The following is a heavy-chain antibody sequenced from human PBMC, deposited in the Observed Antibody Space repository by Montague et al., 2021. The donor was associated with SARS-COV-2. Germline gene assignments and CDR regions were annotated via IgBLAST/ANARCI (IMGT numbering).Heavy chain of an antibody. J-gene: IGHJ4*02. V-gene: IGHV4-39*01. Sequence: SETLSLTCTVSGGSISSSSYYWGWIRQPPGKGLEWIGSIYYSGSTYYNPSLKSRVTISVDTSKNQFSLKLSSVTAADTAVYYCARQGPLTMIVGNIFDYWGQGTLVTVSS. CDR1: GGSISSSSYY. CDR2: IYYSGST. D-gene: IGHD3-22*01. CDR3: ARQGPLTMIVGNIFDY.